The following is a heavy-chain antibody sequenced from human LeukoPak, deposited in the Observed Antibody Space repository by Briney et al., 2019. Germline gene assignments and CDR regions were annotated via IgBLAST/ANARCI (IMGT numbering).Heavy chain of an antibody. CDR2: ITGSGGNR. J-gene: IGHJ5*02. CDR1: GFTFSGHG. CDR3: AKDDNYIRFLS. D-gene: IGHD3-16*01. Sequence: PGGSLRLSCAASGFTFSGHGMNWVRQAPGKGLEWVSGITGSGGNRYYADSVKGRFTISRDNSKNTLYLQMNSLRAEDTAVYYCAKDDNYIRFLSWGQGTLVTVSS. V-gene: IGHV3-23*01.